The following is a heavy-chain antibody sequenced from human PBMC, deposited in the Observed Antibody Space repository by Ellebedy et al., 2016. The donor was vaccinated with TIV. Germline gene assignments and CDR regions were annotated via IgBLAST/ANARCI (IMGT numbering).Heavy chain of an antibody. D-gene: IGHD3-10*01. J-gene: IGHJ4*02. CDR2: INAGTDYT. CDR1: GYTLRNYG. Sequence: AASVKVSCKACGYTLRNYGINWVRQAPGERPEWMGWINAGTDYTKYSEKFEGRVTITRDTTANTAYLELRNLKSEDTAVYYCAKDQNHYGAATYYSFFDCWGQGTPVTVSS. CDR3: AKDQNHYGAATYYSFFDC. V-gene: IGHV1-3*01.